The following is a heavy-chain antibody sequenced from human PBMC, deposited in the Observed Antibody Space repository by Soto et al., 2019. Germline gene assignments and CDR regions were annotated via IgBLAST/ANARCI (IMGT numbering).Heavy chain of an antibody. V-gene: IGHV4-39*07. CDR1: GGSISSSSYY. J-gene: IGHJ6*02. CDR2: IYYSGST. CDR3: ARGFSGAYDFWSGYLPYGMDV. D-gene: IGHD3-3*01. Sequence: PSETLSLTCTVSGGSISSSSYYWGWIRQPPGKGLEWIGSIYYSGSTYYNPSLKSRVTISVDTSKNQFSLKLSSVTAADTAVYYCARGFSGAYDFWSGYLPYGMDVWGQGTTVTVSS.